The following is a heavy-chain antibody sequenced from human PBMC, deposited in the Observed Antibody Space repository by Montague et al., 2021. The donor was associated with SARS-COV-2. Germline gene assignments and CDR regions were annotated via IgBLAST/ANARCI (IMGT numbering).Heavy chain of an antibody. Sequence: SLRLSCAASGFTFSSYWMSWVRQAPGKGLEWVANIKQDGSEKYYVDSVKGRFTISRDNAKNSLYLQMNSLRAEDTAVCYCARDSFWSGYYTDYYGMDVWGQGTTVTVPS. V-gene: IGHV3-7*01. CDR1: GFTFSSYW. CDR2: IKQDGSEK. J-gene: IGHJ6*02. CDR3: ARDSFWSGYYTDYYGMDV. D-gene: IGHD3-3*01.